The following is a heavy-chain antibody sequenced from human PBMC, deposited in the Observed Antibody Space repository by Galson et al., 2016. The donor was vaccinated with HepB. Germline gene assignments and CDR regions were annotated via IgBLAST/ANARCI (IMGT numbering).Heavy chain of an antibody. J-gene: IGHJ5*02. V-gene: IGHV1-69*13. CDR2: IIPLSGAA. CDR1: GGTFNTYA. D-gene: IGHD3/OR15-3a*01. CDR3: ARAQGMDWLFSWFDP. Sequence: SVKVSCKASGGTFNTYAINWVRQAPGQGLEWMGRIIPLSGAADYAQKFQGRVTITADASTTTAYLDPRSLTSADTAVYYWARAQGMDWLFSWFDPWGQGTLVTVSS.